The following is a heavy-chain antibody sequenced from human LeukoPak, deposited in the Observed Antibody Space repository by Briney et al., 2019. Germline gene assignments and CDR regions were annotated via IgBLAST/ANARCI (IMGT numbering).Heavy chain of an antibody. D-gene: IGHD3/OR15-3a*01. V-gene: IGHV3-30*02. J-gene: IGHJ4*02. Sequence: GGSLRLSCAASGFSFSSYGMHWVRQAPGKGLEWVAFISYDGGGKWYADSVKGRLTISRDDSKNTLYLQMNSLRAEDTAVYYCAKDREVTPSDLWYWGQGTLVTVSS. CDR3: AKDREVTPSDLWY. CDR1: GFSFSSYG. CDR2: ISYDGGGK.